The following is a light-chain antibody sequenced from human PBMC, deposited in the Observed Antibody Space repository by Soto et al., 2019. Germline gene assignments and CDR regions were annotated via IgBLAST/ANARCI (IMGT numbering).Light chain of an antibody. CDR1: QNVLFSSNNKNY. CDR2: WAS. CDR3: QQYFSSPWT. V-gene: IGKV4-1*01. Sequence: EIVMTQSPDSLAVSLGERATINCKSSQNVLFSSNNKNYLAWYQQKSGQPPKLLIYWASTRESGVPDRFSGNGSGTDFSLTISSLQAEDVGVYYCQQYFSSPWTFGQGTKVEIK. J-gene: IGKJ1*01.